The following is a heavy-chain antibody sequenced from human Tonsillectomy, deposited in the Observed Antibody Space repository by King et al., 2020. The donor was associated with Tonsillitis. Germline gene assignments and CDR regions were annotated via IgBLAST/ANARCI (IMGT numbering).Heavy chain of an antibody. V-gene: IGHV1-18*01. D-gene: IGHD5-18*01. Sequence: VQLVESGAEVKKPGASVKVACKASGYTFTSYDISWVRQAPGQGLERMGWISAYNGNTDYAQKLQDRVTMTTDTSTSTAYMELRSLRSDDTAVYYCARVISGYRYGYQYYYYMDVWGNGTTVTVSS. CDR2: ISAYNGNT. CDR3: ARVISGYRYGYQYYYYMDV. CDR1: GYTFTSYD. J-gene: IGHJ6*03.